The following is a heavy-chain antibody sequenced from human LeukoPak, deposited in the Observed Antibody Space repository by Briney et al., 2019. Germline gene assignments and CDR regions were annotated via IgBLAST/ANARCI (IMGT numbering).Heavy chain of an antibody. J-gene: IGHJ5*02. D-gene: IGHD1-1*01. CDR1: GFTFSSYA. V-gene: IGHV3-30*04. CDR2: ISYDGSNK. CDR3: AKDRQLDNWFDP. Sequence: GGSLRLSCAASGFTFSSYAMHWVRQAPGKGLEWVAVISYDGSNKYYADSVKGRFTISRDNSKNTLYLQMNSLRAEDTAVYYCAKDRQLDNWFDPWGQGTLVTVSS.